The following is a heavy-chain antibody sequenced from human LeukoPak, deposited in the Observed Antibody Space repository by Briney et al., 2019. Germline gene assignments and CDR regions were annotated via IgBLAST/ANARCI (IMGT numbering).Heavy chain of an antibody. Sequence: SGPTLVNPTQTLTLTCTFSGFSLSTSGVGVGWIRQPPGKALEWLALIYWDDDKRYSPSLKSRLTITKDTSKNQVVLTMTNMDPVDTATYYCAHRVPHDYCSGGSCYSTRGDAFDIWGQGTMVTVSS. CDR2: IYWDDDK. CDR1: GFSLSTSGVG. CDR3: AHRVPHDYCSGGSCYSTRGDAFDI. V-gene: IGHV2-5*02. D-gene: IGHD2-15*01. J-gene: IGHJ3*02.